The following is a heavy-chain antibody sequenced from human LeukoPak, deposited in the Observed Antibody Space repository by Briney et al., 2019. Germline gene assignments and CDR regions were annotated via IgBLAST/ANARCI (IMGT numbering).Heavy chain of an antibody. CDR2: ISSSSSYI. CDR3: ARDRRDGYNGYYYYYMDV. D-gene: IGHD5-24*01. J-gene: IGHJ6*03. Sequence: GGSLRLSCAASGFTFSSYSMNWVRQAPGKGLEWVSSISSSSSYIYYADSVKGRFTISRDNAKNSLYLQMNSLRAEDTAVYYCARDRRDGYNGYYYYYMDVWGKGTTVTISS. V-gene: IGHV3-21*01. CDR1: GFTFSSYS.